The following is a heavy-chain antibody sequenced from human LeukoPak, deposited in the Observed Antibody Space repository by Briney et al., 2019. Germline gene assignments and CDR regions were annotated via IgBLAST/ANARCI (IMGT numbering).Heavy chain of an antibody. CDR3: ARAVEDFYYYMDV. Sequence: SSESLSLTCTVSGGSISSSSYYWGWIRQPPGKGLEWIGSIYYSGSTYYNPSLKSRVTILLDTSKKQFSLKLRSVTAADTAVYYCARAVEDFYYYMDVWGKGTTVTVSS. J-gene: IGHJ6*03. D-gene: IGHD6-19*01. CDR2: IYYSGST. CDR1: GGSISSSSYY. V-gene: IGHV4-39*07.